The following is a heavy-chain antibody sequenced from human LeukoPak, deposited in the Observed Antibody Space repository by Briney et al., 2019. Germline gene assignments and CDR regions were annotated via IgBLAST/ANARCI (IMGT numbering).Heavy chain of an antibody. CDR2: INHSGGT. CDR3: APRSRCRTYYRFDH. V-gene: IGHV4-34*01. CDR1: GGSFSSYY. D-gene: IGHD3-22*01. Sequence: SETLSHTCSVYGGSFSSYYWSWIRQPLGKGLEWIGEINHSGGTNYNPSLKSRVTMSVGTSKNQFSLKLSSVTAADSAVCDRAPRSRCRTYYRFDHWGQGTLVTVSS. J-gene: IGHJ5*02.